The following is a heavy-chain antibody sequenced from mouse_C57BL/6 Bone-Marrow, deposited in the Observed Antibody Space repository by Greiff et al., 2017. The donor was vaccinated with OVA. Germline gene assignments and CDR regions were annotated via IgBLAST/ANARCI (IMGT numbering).Heavy chain of an antibody. J-gene: IGHJ3*01. Sequence: VKLVESGAELARPGASVKLSCKASGYTFTSYGISWVKQRTGQGLEWIGEIYPRSGNTYYNEKFKGKATLTADKSSSTAYMELRSLTSEDSAVYFCARDDYGSSSWFAYWGQGTLVTVSA. D-gene: IGHD1-1*01. CDR1: GYTFTSYG. V-gene: IGHV1-81*01. CDR2: IYPRSGNT. CDR3: ARDDYGSSSWFAY.